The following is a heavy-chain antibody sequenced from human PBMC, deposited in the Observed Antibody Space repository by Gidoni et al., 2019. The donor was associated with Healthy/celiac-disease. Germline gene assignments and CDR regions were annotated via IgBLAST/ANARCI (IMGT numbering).Heavy chain of an antibody. V-gene: IGHV5-51*03. CDR2: IYPGDSDT. D-gene: IGHD2-15*01. Sequence: EVQLVQSGAEVKKPGESLKISCTGSGYSFTSYWIGWVRQMPGKGLEWRGIIYPGDSDTRYSPSFQGQVTISADKSISTAYLQWSSLKASDTAMYYCARQGCSGGSCYPIDYWGQGTLVTVSS. CDR1: GYSFTSYW. J-gene: IGHJ4*02. CDR3: ARQGCSGGSCYPIDY.